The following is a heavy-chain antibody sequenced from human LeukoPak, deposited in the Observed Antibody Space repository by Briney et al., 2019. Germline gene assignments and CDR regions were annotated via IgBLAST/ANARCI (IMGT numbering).Heavy chain of an antibody. D-gene: IGHD3-3*01. CDR3: TSSYYDFWSGF. Sequence: GGSLRLSCAASGFTFSNAWMSWVRQAPGKGLEWVGRIKSKTDGGTTDYAAPVKGRFTISRDDSKSIAYLQMNSLKTEDTAVYYCTSSYYDFWSGFWGQGTLVTVSS. CDR1: GFTFSNAW. CDR2: IKSKTDGGTT. V-gene: IGHV3-15*01. J-gene: IGHJ4*02.